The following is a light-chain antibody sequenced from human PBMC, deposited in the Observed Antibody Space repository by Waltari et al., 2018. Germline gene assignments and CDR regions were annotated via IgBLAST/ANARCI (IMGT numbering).Light chain of an antibody. Sequence: SVLTQPPSASGTPVQRVPLPCSGRGSNIGRNYGSWYQQLPGTAPKLLISRNDQRPSGVPDRFSGSKSGTSASLAISGLRSEDETDYYCAAWDDSLSGVVFGGGTKLTVL. V-gene: IGLV1-47*01. CDR3: AAWDDSLSGVV. J-gene: IGLJ2*01. CDR1: GSNIGRNY. CDR2: RND.